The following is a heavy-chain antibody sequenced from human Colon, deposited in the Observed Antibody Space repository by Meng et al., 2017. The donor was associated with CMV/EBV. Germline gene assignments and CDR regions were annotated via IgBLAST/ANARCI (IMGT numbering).Heavy chain of an antibody. CDR1: GFTFNNYW. CDR2: ISGNGATT. V-gene: IGHV3-23*01. Sequence: GESLKISCAASGFTFNNYWMHWVRLAPGKGLEWVSAISGNGATTRYADSVKGRFTMSRDNSKNTLYLQMNSLRAEDTAIYYCAKCITSCQTRAFDMWGQGTMVTVSS. CDR3: AKCITSCQTRAFDM. D-gene: IGHD3-10*01. J-gene: IGHJ3*02.